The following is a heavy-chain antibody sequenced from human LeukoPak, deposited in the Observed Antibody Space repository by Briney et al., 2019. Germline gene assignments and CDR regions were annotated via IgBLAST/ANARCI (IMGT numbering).Heavy chain of an antibody. D-gene: IGHD1-26*01. CDR3: ARGGATHDY. CDR1: GGSISSYY. J-gene: IGHJ4*02. V-gene: IGHV4-59*01. Sequence: SETLSLTCIVSGGSISSYYWSWIRQPPGKGLEWIGYIYYSGSTNYNPSLKSRVTISVDTSNNQFSLKLSSATAADTAVYYCARGGATHDYWGQGTLVTVSS. CDR2: IYYSGST.